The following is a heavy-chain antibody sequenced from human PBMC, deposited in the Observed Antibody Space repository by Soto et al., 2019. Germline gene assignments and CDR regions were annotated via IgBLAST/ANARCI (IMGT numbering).Heavy chain of an antibody. D-gene: IGHD1-26*01. Sequence: ASVKVSCKASGYTFTGYYMHWVRQAPGQGLEWMGWINPNSGGTNYAQKFQGWVTMTRDTSISTAYMELSRLRSDDTAVYYCARVHEGATTDSGMDVWGQGTTVTVSS. CDR2: INPNSGGT. CDR1: GYTFTGYY. J-gene: IGHJ6*02. V-gene: IGHV1-2*04. CDR3: ARVHEGATTDSGMDV.